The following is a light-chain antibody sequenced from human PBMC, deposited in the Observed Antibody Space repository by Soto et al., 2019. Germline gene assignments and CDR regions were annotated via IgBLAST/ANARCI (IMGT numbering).Light chain of an antibody. CDR2: QTS. Sequence: EIVLTQSPATLSSFPFDIVTLSFRASQYINTRLAWYQHRPGQAPRLLIYQTSIRAAGIPDRFSGSGSGTDFTLTISRLEPEDFAVYYCQRYGSSGTFGQGTKVDI. V-gene: IGKV3-20*01. J-gene: IGKJ1*01. CDR1: QYINTR. CDR3: QRYGSSGT.